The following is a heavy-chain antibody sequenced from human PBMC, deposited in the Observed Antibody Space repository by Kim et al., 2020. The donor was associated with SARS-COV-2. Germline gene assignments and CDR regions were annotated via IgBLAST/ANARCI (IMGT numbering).Heavy chain of an antibody. CDR3: ARDRGYYDSSGSWFDY. Sequence: SLKSRVTISVDTSKNQFSLKLSSVTAADTAVYYCARDRGYYDSSGSWFDYWGQGTLVTVSS. J-gene: IGHJ4*02. D-gene: IGHD3-22*01. V-gene: IGHV4-31*02.